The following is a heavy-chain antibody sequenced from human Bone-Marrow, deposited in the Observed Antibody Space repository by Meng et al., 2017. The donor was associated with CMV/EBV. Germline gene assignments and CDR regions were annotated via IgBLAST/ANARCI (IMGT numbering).Heavy chain of an antibody. CDR2: IIPILGLA. D-gene: IGHD6-6*01. CDR3: ARGRLIAARRANWFDP. V-gene: IGHV1-69*02. CDR1: GGTFSSYS. J-gene: IGHJ5*02. Sequence: SVKVSCKASGGTFSSYSISWVRQAPGQGLEWMGRIIPILGLADYAQKFHGRVTITADKSTSAAYMELSRLRSDDTAVYYCARGRLIAARRANWFDPWGQGTLVTVSS.